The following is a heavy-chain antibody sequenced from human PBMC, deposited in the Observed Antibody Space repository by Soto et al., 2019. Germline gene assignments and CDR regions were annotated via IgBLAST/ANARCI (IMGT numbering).Heavy chain of an antibody. J-gene: IGHJ4*02. CDR1: GGSISSGGYS. Sequence: QLQLQESGSGLVKPSQTLSLTCAVSGGSISSGGYSWSWIRQPPGKGLEWIGYIYHSGSTYYNPSLKSRVTISVDRSKNQVSLKLSSVTAADTAVYYCASLYGVPGGYYFDYWGQGTLVTVSS. V-gene: IGHV4-30-2*01. D-gene: IGHD3-16*01. CDR3: ASLYGVPGGYYFDY. CDR2: IYHSGST.